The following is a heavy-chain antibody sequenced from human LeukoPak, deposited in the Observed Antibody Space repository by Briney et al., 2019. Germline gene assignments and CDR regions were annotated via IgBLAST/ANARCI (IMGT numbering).Heavy chain of an antibody. Sequence: GGSLRLSCAASGFTFSSYSMNWVRQAPGKGLEWVSYISSSSSTIYYADSVKGRFTISRDNAKNSLYLQMNSLRAEDTAVYYCARDNYYDSSGYYAYFDYWGQGTLVTVSS. D-gene: IGHD3-22*01. CDR2: ISSSSSTI. V-gene: IGHV3-48*01. J-gene: IGHJ4*02. CDR1: GFTFSSYS. CDR3: ARDNYYDSSGYYAYFDY.